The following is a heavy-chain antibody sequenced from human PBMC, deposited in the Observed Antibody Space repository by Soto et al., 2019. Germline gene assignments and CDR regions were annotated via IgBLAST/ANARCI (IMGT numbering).Heavy chain of an antibody. D-gene: IGHD6-19*01. V-gene: IGHV3-30*18. CDR2: ISYDGSKK. J-gene: IGHJ4*02. Sequence: QVQLVESGGGVVQPGRSLRLSCAASGFTFSSFGMHWVRQVPGKGLEWVALISYDGSKKYYADSVKGRFTISRDKSKNTLYLQMNSLRVEDTAVYYCAKDRGWSSADLDDWGQGTLVTVSS. CDR3: AKDRGWSSADLDD. CDR1: GFTFSSFG.